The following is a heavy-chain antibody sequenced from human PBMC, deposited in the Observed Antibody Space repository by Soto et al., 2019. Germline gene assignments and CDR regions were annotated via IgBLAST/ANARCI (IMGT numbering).Heavy chain of an antibody. CDR1: GGTFSSYA. J-gene: IGHJ6*02. Sequence: GASVKVSCKASGGTFSSYAISWVRQAPGQGLEWMGGIIPIFGTAPYAQKFQGRVTITADESTSTAYMELSSLRSEDTAVYYCARDQVAAAGFNYYGMDVWGQGTTVTVSS. D-gene: IGHD6-13*01. V-gene: IGHV1-69*13. CDR3: ARDQVAAAGFNYYGMDV. CDR2: IIPIFGTA.